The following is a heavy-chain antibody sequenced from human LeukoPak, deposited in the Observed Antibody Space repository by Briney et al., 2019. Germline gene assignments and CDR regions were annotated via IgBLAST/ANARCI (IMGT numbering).Heavy chain of an antibody. CDR2: IWYDGSIK. Sequence: GGSLRLSCSASGFTFSTYGMHWVRQAPGKGLEWVAVIWYDGSIKYYADSVKGRVTVSRDNSKTTVYLQMNSLRAEDTAVYYCARVWCSSSSCYSSADLWGQGTLVTVSS. J-gene: IGHJ5*02. CDR3: ARVWCSSSSCYSSADL. V-gene: IGHV3-33*01. D-gene: IGHD2-15*01. CDR1: GFTFSTYG.